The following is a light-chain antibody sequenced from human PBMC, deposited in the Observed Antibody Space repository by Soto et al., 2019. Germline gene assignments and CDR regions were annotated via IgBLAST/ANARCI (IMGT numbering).Light chain of an antibody. CDR3: QQYNSYST. CDR2: KAS. CDR1: QSISSW. J-gene: IGKJ1*01. Sequence: DIQMTQYPSTLSASLGDRVTITIRASQSISSWLAWYQQKPGKAPKLLIYKASSLESGVPSRFGGSGSGTEFTLTISSLQPDDFATYYCQQYNSYSTFGQGTKVDI. V-gene: IGKV1-5*03.